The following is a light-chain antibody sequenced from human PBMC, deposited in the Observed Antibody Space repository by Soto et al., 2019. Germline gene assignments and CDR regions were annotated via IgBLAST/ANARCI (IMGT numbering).Light chain of an antibody. CDR3: QQYNSWPPLT. CDR2: GVS. CDR1: LTVSSN. J-gene: IGKJ4*01. V-gene: IGKV3-15*01. Sequence: IVLTQSPATLSVSPGERVTLSCTAGLTVSSNLAWYQQKPAQAPRLLIYGVSTRATDIPARFSGSGSGTEFTLTISSLQSEDFAVYYCQQYNSWPPLTFGGGTKVEIK.